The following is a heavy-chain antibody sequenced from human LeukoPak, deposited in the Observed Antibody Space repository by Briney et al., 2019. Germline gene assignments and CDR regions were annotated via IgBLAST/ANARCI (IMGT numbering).Heavy chain of an antibody. D-gene: IGHD6-13*01. CDR2: INYGGST. J-gene: IGHJ4*02. CDR1: GGSISSSSYY. CDR3: ARSAPYSSSSDY. Sequence: SETLSLTCTVSGGSISSSSYYWGWIRQPPGKGREWIGSINYGGSTYYNPSLKSRVTISVDTSKNQFSLKLSSVTAADTAVYYCARSAPYSSSSDYWGQGTLVTVSS. V-gene: IGHV4-39*01.